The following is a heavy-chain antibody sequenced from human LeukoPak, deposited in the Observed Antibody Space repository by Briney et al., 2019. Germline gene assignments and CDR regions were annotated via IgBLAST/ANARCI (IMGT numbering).Heavy chain of an antibody. CDR2: IYHSGST. CDR3: ARSSGWSFDP. CDR1: GYSLSSAYY. Sequence: SETLSLTCTVTGYSLSSAYYWGWIRQPPGKGLEWIGSIYHSGSTYYNPSLKSRVTISVDTSKNQFSLKLSSVTAADTAVYYCARSSGWSFDPWGQGTLVTVSS. V-gene: IGHV4-38-2*02. J-gene: IGHJ5*02. D-gene: IGHD6-19*01.